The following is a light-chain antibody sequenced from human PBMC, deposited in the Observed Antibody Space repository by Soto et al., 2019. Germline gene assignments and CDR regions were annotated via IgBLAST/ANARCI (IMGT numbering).Light chain of an antibody. V-gene: IGKV3-20*01. CDR2: GAL. CDR1: ESVSENGY. J-gene: IGKJ2*01. Sequence: EIVLTQSPGTLSLSPGERATLSCRASESVSENGYLAWYQQKSGQDLRLLIFGALSCATGVPGRFSGSGSGTDFTLSITRLEPDDVAVYYCQHDETSPYTLGPGTRLEIK. CDR3: QHDETSPYT.